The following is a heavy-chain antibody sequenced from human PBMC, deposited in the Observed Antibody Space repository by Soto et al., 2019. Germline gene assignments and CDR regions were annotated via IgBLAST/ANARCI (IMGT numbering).Heavy chain of an antibody. D-gene: IGHD6-13*01. CDR3: AKSQEIGTHFFDS. CDR2: IGTAGDT. Sequence: GSLRLSCEASGFTFSGFDMHWVRQPTGKGLEWVSSIGTAGDTYYAVSVKGRFTISRDNAKNSLSLQMNSLRARDMAVYFCAKSQEIGTHFFDSWGQGTQVTVSS. CDR1: GFTFSGFD. V-gene: IGHV3-13*01. J-gene: IGHJ4*02.